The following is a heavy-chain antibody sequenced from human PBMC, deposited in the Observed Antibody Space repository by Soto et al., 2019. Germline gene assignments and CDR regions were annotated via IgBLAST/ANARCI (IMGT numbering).Heavy chain of an antibody. D-gene: IGHD6-13*01. J-gene: IGHJ4*02. CDR1: GYSFTSYW. V-gene: IGHV5-10-1*01. CDR2: IDPSDSYT. CDR3: SRLQAAAGDNDLTFDY. Sequence: EVQLVQSGAEVKKPGESLRISCKGSGYSFTSYWISWVRQMPGKSLEWMGRIDPSDSYTNYSPSFQGHVTISADKSIRTASLQWSSLKASDTAMYYCSRLQAAAGDNDLTFDYWGQGTLVTVSS.